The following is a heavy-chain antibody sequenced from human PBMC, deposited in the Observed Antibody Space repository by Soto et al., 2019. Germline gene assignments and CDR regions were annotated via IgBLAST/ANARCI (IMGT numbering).Heavy chain of an antibody. CDR3: ARARYCSRTSCYVGYYYYYMDV. CDR2: ISSSGSTI. J-gene: IGHJ6*03. Sequence: GGSLRLSCAASGFTFSSYEMNWVRQAPGKGLEWVSYISSSGSTIYYADSVKGRFTISRDNAKNSLYLQMNSLRAEDTAGDYCARARYCSRTSCYVGYYYYYMDVWGKGTTVTVSS. V-gene: IGHV3-48*03. D-gene: IGHD2-2*01. CDR1: GFTFSSYE.